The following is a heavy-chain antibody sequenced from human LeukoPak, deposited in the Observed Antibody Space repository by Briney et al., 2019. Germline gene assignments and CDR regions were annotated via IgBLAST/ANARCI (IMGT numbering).Heavy chain of an antibody. CDR3: AIRRLGYCSSTSCYPFDY. V-gene: IGHV4-59*12. J-gene: IGHJ4*02. Sequence: PSETLSLTCSVSGDSISMYYWNWIRQSPGKGLEWIGYIDHTGSTNYNPSLNSRVTISVDTSKNQFSLKLSSVTAADTAVYYCAIRRLGYCSSTSCYPFDYWGQGTLVTVSS. D-gene: IGHD2-2*01. CDR1: GDSISMYY. CDR2: IDHTGST.